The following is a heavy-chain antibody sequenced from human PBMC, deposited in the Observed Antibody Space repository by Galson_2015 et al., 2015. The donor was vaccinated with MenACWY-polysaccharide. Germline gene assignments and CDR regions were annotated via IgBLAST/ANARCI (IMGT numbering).Heavy chain of an antibody. CDR3: ARQILDCSSTSCYNGNDY. J-gene: IGHJ4*02. CDR1: GSSFTSYW. Sequence: QSGAEVKKPGESLKISCKGSGSSFTSYWIGWARQMPGKGLEWMGIIYPGDSDTRYSPSFQGQVTISADKSISTAYLQWSSLKASDTAMYYCARQILDCSSTSCYNGNDYWGQGTLVTVSS. V-gene: IGHV5-51*01. CDR2: IYPGDSDT. D-gene: IGHD2-2*02.